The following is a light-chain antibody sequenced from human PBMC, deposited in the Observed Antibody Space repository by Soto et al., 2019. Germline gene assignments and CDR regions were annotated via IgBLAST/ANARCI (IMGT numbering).Light chain of an antibody. CDR1: SSDVGAYNY. CDR3: CSYAGSYTVI. V-gene: IGLV2-11*01. CDR2: DVT. Sequence: QPVLTQPRSVSGSPGQSVTISCTGTSSDVGAYNYVSWYQHHPGKVPKLMIYDVTKRPSGVPDRFSGSKSGNTASLTISGLQAEDEADYYCCSYAGSYTVIFGGGTKLTVL. J-gene: IGLJ2*01.